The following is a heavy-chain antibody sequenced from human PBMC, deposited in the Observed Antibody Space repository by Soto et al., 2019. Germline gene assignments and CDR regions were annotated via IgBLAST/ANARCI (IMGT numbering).Heavy chain of an antibody. Sequence: GGSLRLSCGGSGFTLRDFGGHWIRQAPGKGLEWVAVISYDGSHEYYADSVRGRFIISRDNSKNSLYLQMNSLRADDTAIYYCARDLKPKFGNSCYSYGMDVLGQGTSVTVSS. V-gene: IGHV3-30-3*01. CDR1: GFTLRDFG. D-gene: IGHD3-22*01. CDR2: ISYDGSHE. CDR3: ARDLKPKFGNSCYSYGMDV. J-gene: IGHJ6*01.